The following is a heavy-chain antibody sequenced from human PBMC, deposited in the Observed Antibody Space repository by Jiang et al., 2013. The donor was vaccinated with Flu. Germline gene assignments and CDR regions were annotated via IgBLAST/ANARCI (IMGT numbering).Heavy chain of an antibody. J-gene: IGHJ6*02. CDR1: GFTFTSSA. D-gene: IGHD3-22*01. CDR2: IVVGSGNT. CDR3: AADPAPRITMIVWRGYGMDV. Sequence: SGAEVKKPGTSVKVSCKASGFTFTSSAVQWVRQARGQRLEWIGWIVVGSGNTNYAQKFQERVTITRDMSTSTAYMELSSLRSEDTAVYYCAADPAPRITMIVWRGYGMDVWGQGTTVTVSS. V-gene: IGHV1-58*01.